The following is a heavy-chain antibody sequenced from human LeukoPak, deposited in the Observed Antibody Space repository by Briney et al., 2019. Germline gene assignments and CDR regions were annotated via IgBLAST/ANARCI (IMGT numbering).Heavy chain of an antibody. Sequence: ASVKVSCKASGYTFTSYYMHWVRQARGQGLEWMGIINPSGGSTSYAQKFQGRVTMTRDTTTSTVYMELSSLRSEDTAVYYCAREEPRYCGGDCYRPLDVWGQGTTVTVSS. CDR1: GYTFTSYY. J-gene: IGHJ6*02. V-gene: IGHV1-46*01. CDR2: INPSGGST. CDR3: AREEPRYCGGDCYRPLDV. D-gene: IGHD2-21*02.